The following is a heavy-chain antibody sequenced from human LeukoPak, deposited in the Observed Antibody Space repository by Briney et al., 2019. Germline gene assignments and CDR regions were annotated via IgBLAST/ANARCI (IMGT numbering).Heavy chain of an antibody. CDR1: GGSFSGYY. V-gene: IGHV4-34*01. CDR3: ARDYKYSNGWYDY. CDR2: INHSGST. D-gene: IGHD6-19*01. Sequence: SETLSLTCAVYGGSFSGYYWSWIRQPPGKGLEWIGEINHSGSTNYNPSLKSRVTISVDKSKNQLSLRLNSVTAADTAVYFCARDYKYSNGWYDYWGQGILVAVSS. J-gene: IGHJ4*02.